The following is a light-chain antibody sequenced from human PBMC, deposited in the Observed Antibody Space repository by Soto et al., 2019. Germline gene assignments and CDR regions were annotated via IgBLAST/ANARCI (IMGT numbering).Light chain of an antibody. J-gene: IGKJ3*01. V-gene: IGKV3-20*01. CDR1: QSVSSN. CDR3: QQYGDSPL. CDR2: GAS. Sequence: EIVMTQSPATLSVSPGERATLSCRASQSVSSNLAWYQQKPGQAPRLLIYGASIRATGIPDRFGGSGSGTDFTLTISRLEPEDFAVYYCQQYGDSPLFGPGTRWIS.